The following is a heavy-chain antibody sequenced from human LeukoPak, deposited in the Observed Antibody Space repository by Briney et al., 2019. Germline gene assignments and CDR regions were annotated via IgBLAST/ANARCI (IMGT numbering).Heavy chain of an antibody. CDR3: ARDGRGSTSLDN. CDR1: GGSVSSGSYY. Sequence: SSETLSLTCTVSGGSVSSGSYYWSWIRQPPGKGLEWIGYIYYSGSTNYNPSLKSRVTISVDTSKNQFSLKLSSVTAADTAVYYCARDGRGSTSLDNWGQGILVTVSS. J-gene: IGHJ4*02. CDR2: IYYSGST. V-gene: IGHV4-61*01. D-gene: IGHD6-6*01.